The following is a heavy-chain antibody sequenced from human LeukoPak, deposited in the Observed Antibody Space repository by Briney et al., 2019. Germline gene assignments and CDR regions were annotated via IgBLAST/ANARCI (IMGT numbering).Heavy chain of an antibody. D-gene: IGHD2-8*02. Sequence: PSETLSLTCAVSGGPISSSHWWSWVRQPPGKGLEWIGYIYYSGSTYYNPSLKSRVTISVDTSKNQFSLKLNSVTAADTAVHYCARTGGTIDYWGQGTLVT. CDR3: ARTGGTIDY. J-gene: IGHJ4*02. V-gene: IGHV4-30-4*01. CDR2: IYYSGST. CDR1: GGPISSSHW.